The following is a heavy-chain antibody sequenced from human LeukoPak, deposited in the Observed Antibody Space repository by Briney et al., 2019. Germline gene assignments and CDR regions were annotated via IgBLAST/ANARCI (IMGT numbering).Heavy chain of an antibody. CDR2: IIPIFGTA. D-gene: IGHD3-22*01. CDR1: GGTFSSYA. J-gene: IGHJ4*02. V-gene: IGHV1-69*05. CDR3: ARGANYYDSSGYISYYFDY. Sequence: ASVKVSCKASGGTFSSYAISWVRQAPGQGLEWMGWIIPIFGTANYAQKFQGRVTITTDESTSTAYMELSSLRSEDTAVYYCARGANYYDSSGYISYYFDYWGQGTLVTVSS.